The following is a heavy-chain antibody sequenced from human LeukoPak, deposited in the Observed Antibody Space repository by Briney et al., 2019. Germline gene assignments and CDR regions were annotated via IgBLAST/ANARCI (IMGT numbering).Heavy chain of an antibody. J-gene: IGHJ4*02. CDR2: INPNSGGT. D-gene: IGHD6-19*01. Sequence: ASVKVSCKASGYTFTSYDINWVRQATGQGLEWMGWINPNSGGTNYAQKFQGRVTMTRDTSISTAYMELSRLRSDDTAVYYCARANSSPGDYWGQGTLVTVSS. CDR1: GYTFTSYD. V-gene: IGHV1-2*02. CDR3: ARANSSPGDY.